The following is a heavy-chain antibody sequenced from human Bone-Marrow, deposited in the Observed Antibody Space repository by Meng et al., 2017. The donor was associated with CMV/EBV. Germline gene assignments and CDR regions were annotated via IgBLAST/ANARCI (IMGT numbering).Heavy chain of an antibody. V-gene: IGHV1-2*02. CDR1: GYTFTGYY. D-gene: IGHD2-2*01. J-gene: IGHJ4*02. CDR2: INPNSGGT. Sequence: QVELVQSGAEVKKPGASGRFACKASGYTFTGYYMHWVRQAHGQGLEWMGWINPNSGGTNYAQKFQGRVTMTRDTSISTAYMELSRLRSDDTAVYYCARGRIPAIPLDYWGQGTLVTVSS. CDR3: ARGRIPAIPLDY.